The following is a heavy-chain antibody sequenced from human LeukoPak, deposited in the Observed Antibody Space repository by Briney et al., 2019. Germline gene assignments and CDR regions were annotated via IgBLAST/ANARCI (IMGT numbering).Heavy chain of an antibody. CDR2: IYPGDSDT. D-gene: IGHD2-2*01. CDR3: GTSHFDPAAINAFDI. CDR1: AFGFSSCY. V-gene: IGHV5-51*01. Sequence: GESLKISCNGAAFGFSSCYIGWVRQMPGTGLEWMGIIYPGDSDTRYSPSFQGQLTISADKSIGTDYLQWSSLKASDTAMYYCGTSHFDPAAINAFDIWGQGTRVTVSS. J-gene: IGHJ3*02.